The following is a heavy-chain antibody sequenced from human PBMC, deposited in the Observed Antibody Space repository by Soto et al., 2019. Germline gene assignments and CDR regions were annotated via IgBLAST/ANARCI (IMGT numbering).Heavy chain of an antibody. CDR2: INHSGST. J-gene: IGHJ6*02. CDR3: ARSHLVLSHMTGGMDV. Sequence: QVQLQQWGAGLLKPSETLSLTCAVYGGSFSDYYWSWIRQTPGKGLEWIGEINHSGSTNYNPSLKSRLTISVGTYKNPLSLKLGSVTASDTAVYYCARSHLVLSHMTGGMDVWGQGTTVTVSS. D-gene: IGHD2-21*01. V-gene: IGHV4-34*01. CDR1: GGSFSDYY.